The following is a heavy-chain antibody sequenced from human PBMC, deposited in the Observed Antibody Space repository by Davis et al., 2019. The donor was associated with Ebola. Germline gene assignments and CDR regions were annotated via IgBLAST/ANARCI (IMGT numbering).Heavy chain of an antibody. CDR1: GFIFSTHT. J-gene: IGHJ3*02. D-gene: IGHD3-10*01. CDR3: ARAGYYFQKTDYHGLRAFDM. Sequence: PGGSLRLSCAASGFIFSTHTMHWVRQVPGKGLEWVAVIGSDGINTVYADSVKGRFTISRDNSENTLYLQMNSLTTEDTAIYYCARAGYYFQKTDYHGLRAFDMWGQGTMVTAPS. V-gene: IGHV3-30-3*01. CDR2: IGSDGINT.